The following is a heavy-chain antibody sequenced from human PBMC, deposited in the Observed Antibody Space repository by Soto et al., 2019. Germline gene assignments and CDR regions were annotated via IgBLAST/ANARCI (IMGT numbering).Heavy chain of an antibody. CDR1: GDAINGNY. J-gene: IGHJ4*01. Sequence: PSETRSLTCAGSGDAINGNYWSWVRQPPGKGPEWIGEVYASGTTYFNPSLNSRASISLDKSKNQFSLTLNSVTAADTAVYYCARNRGYRQGDSGQGKLVTVS. V-gene: IGHV4-4*02. CDR3: ARNRGYRQGD. D-gene: IGHD2-15*01. CDR2: VYASGTT.